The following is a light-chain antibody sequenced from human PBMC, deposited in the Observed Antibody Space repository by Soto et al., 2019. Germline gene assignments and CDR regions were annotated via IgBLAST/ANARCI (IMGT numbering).Light chain of an antibody. J-gene: IGLJ1*01. CDR1: SNDVGGYKY. V-gene: IGLV2-14*01. CDR2: EVS. Sequence: QSALTQPASVSGTRGQSITISCTGTSNDVGGYKYVPWYQQHPGKAPKLMIYEVSNRPSGVSNRFSGSKSGNTASLTISGLQAEDEADYYCSSYTGSSTHVFGTGTKVTVL. CDR3: SSYTGSSTHV.